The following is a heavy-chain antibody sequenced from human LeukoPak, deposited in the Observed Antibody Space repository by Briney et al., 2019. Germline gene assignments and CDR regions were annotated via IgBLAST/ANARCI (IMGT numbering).Heavy chain of an antibody. Sequence: GGSLRLSCTASGFTFSSHWMSWVRQAPGKGLEWVANINLDGSEKYYVDSLMGRFAVSRDNAKNSLYLQMNSLRAEDTALYYCAREGSSGWFYYFDYWGQGTLVTVSS. V-gene: IGHV3-7*03. CDR1: GFTFSSHW. CDR3: AREGSSGWFYYFDY. J-gene: IGHJ4*02. CDR2: INLDGSEK. D-gene: IGHD6-19*01.